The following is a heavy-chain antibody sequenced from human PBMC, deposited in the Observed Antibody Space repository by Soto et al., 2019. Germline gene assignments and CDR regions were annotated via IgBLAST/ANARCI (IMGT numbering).Heavy chain of an antibody. CDR1: GGSFSGYY. J-gene: IGHJ4*02. D-gene: IGHD3-9*01. CDR2: INHSGST. V-gene: IGHV4-34*01. CDR3: ARVDYDILTGYDFDY. Sequence: PSETLSLTCAVYGGSFSGYYWSWIRQPPGKGPEWIGEINHSGSTNYNPSLKSRVTISVDTSKNQFSLKLSSVTAADTAVYYCARVDYDILTGYDFDYWGQGTLVTVSS.